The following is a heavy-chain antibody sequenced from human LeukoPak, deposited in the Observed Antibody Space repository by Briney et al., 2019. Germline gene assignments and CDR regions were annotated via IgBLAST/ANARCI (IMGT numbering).Heavy chain of an antibody. D-gene: IGHD1-26*01. Sequence: SGGSLRLSCAASGFTFSSYAMSWVRQAPGKGLEWVSAISGSGGSTYYADSVKGRFTISRDNSKNTLYLQMNSLRAEDTAVYYCAKDSGSEWEPNSWGQGTLVTVSS. CDR3: AKDSGSEWEPNS. CDR2: ISGSGGST. CDR1: GFTFSSYA. J-gene: IGHJ4*02. V-gene: IGHV3-23*01.